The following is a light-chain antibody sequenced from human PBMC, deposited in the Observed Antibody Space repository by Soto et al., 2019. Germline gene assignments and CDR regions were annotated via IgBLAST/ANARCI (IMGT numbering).Light chain of an antibody. J-gene: IGKJ3*01. V-gene: IGKV3-15*01. CDR1: QSVSIN. CDR3: QRYDNWPPVT. CDR2: ETT. Sequence: EIVMTQSPATLSVSPGESATLSCRASQSVSINLAWYQQKPGQAPRLLIYETTYRATGIPARFSGSGYGTEFTLTISSLQSEVSATYYCQRYDNWPPVTFGPGTKVDIK.